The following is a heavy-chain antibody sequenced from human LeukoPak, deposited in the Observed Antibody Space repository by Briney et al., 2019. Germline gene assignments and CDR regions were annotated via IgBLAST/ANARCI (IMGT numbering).Heavy chain of an antibody. Sequence: PSETLSLTCPVSGGSISSSNYYWAWIRQPPGKGLEWIGSIYYSGSTNYNPSLKSRVTISVDTSKNQFSLKLSSVTAADTAVYYCARESHYYDSSGYYRYWGQGTLVTVSS. CDR1: GGSISSSNYY. V-gene: IGHV4-39*07. CDR3: ARESHYYDSSGYYRY. CDR2: IYYSGST. D-gene: IGHD3-22*01. J-gene: IGHJ4*02.